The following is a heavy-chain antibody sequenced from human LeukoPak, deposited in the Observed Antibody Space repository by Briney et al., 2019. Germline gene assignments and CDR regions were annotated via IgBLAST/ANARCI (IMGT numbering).Heavy chain of an antibody. Sequence: PSETLSLTCTVSGGSISSYYWTWIRQPPGKALEWIGYIHYSGSTNYNPSLKSRATISVDRSKTQFFLKLRSVAAADTAVYYCARLSNYDILTGNSWFDSWGQGTLVTVSS. V-gene: IGHV4-59*08. J-gene: IGHJ5*01. CDR3: ARLSNYDILTGNSWFDS. CDR2: IHYSGST. CDR1: GGSISSYY. D-gene: IGHD3-9*01.